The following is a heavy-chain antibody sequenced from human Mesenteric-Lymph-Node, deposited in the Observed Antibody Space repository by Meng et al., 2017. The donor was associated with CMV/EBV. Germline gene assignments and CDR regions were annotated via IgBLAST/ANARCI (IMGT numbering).Heavy chain of an antibody. CDR1: GFTFSSYA. V-gene: IGHV3-30-3*01. D-gene: IGHD2-8*01. Sequence: GESLKISCAASGFTFSSYAMHWVRQAPGKGLEWVAVISYDGSNKYYADSVKGRFTISRDNSKNTLYLQMHSLRAEDTAIYYCAKGLPQGHCTTTTCYYHDGMDVWGQGTTVAVSS. CDR3: AKGLPQGHCTTTTCYYHDGMDV. J-gene: IGHJ6*02. CDR2: ISYDGSNK.